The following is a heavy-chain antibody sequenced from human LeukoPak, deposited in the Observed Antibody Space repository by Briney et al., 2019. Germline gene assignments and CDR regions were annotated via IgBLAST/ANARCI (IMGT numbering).Heavy chain of an antibody. Sequence: GGSLRLSCAASGFTVSSNYMSWVRQAPGKGLVWVSRINSDGSGTNYADSVKGRFTISRDNAKNSLYLQMNSLRAEDTALYYCAKDSAMVRGVIIGGHFDYWGQGTLVTVSS. CDR3: AKDSAMVRGVIIGGHFDY. CDR1: GFTVSSNY. V-gene: IGHV3-74*01. J-gene: IGHJ4*02. CDR2: INSDGSGT. D-gene: IGHD3-10*01.